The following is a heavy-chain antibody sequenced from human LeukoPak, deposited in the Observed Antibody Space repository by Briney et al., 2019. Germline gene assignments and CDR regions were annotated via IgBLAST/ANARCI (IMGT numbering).Heavy chain of an antibody. CDR1: GFTFSSYG. Sequence: GGSLRLSCAASGFTFSSYGMHWVRQAPGKGLEWVAVISYDGSNKYYADSVKGRFTISRDNSKNTLYLQMNSLRAEDTAVYYCAKGYPAEGWLVLFDYWGQGTLVTVSS. D-gene: IGHD6-19*01. J-gene: IGHJ4*02. CDR3: AKGYPAEGWLVLFDY. CDR2: ISYDGSNK. V-gene: IGHV3-30*18.